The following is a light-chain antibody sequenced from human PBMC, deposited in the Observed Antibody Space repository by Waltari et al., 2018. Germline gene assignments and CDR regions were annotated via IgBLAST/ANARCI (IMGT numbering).Light chain of an antibody. CDR3: QQYYSTCT. CDR1: QSVLYRSTNKNF. V-gene: IGKV4-1*01. J-gene: IGKJ5*01. Sequence: DIVLTQSPELLAVSLGETATISCKSSQSVLYRSTNKNFLAWYQQKPGQSPNLLIYWASTRASGVPDRFSGSGSGSDFTLTISNLQAEDVALYFCQQYYSTCTFGQGTRLEIK. CDR2: WAS.